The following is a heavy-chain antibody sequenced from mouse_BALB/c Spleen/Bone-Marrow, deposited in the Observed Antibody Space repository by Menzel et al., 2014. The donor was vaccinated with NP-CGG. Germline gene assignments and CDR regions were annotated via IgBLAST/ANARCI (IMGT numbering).Heavy chain of an antibody. D-gene: IGHD2-4*01. J-gene: IGHJ3*01. V-gene: IGHV2-9*02. CDR3: ARDYDYVSWFAY. CDR1: GFSLTSYG. Sequence: VKLMESGPGLVAPSQSLSITCTVSGFSLTSYGVHWVRQPPGKGLEWLGVIWADGSTNYNSALMSRLSISKDNSKSQVFLKMNSLQTDGTAMYYCARDYDYVSWFAYWGQGTLVTVSA. CDR2: IWADGST.